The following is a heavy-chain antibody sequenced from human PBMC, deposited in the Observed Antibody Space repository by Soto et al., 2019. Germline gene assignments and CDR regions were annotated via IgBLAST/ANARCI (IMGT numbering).Heavy chain of an antibody. Sequence: QVQLQESGPGLVKPSETLSLTCAVSGDSINSVDDYWRWIRQPPGKGLEWIGYVDYTENTNYNPSLRSRVTTSIDRSKKQFSLKVRSVTAGDTAVYYCARSPYSSMAVTQLDSWGQGTRVTVSS. CDR3: ARSPYSSMAVTQLDS. CDR2: VDYTENT. V-gene: IGHV4-61*08. D-gene: IGHD6-19*01. J-gene: IGHJ4*02. CDR1: GDSINSVDDY.